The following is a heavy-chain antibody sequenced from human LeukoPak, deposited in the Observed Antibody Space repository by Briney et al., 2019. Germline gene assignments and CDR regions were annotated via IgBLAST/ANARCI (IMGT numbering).Heavy chain of an antibody. Sequence: GGPLRLSCAASGFTFSSYGMHWVRQPPGKGLEWVGFVSYDGSKKFYADFVKGRFSISRDNSKNTLYVQMNSLGAEDTALYCCAKLGFDSSGSHSLVDYWGQGTPVTVSS. CDR3: AKLGFDSSGSHSLVDY. J-gene: IGHJ4*02. CDR1: GFTFSSYG. V-gene: IGHV3-30*18. CDR2: VSYDGSKK. D-gene: IGHD3-22*01.